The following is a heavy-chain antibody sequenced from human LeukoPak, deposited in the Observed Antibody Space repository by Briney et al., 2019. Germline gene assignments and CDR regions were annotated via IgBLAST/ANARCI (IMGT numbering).Heavy chain of an antibody. CDR3: ARFVVVTAGDY. V-gene: IGHV3-74*01. CDR2: LHSNGAFT. CDR1: GFTLSNYW. Sequence: PGGSLRLSCSASGFTLSNYWMHWVRQAPGKGLVWVARLHSNGAFTTYADSVKGRFIISRDTAKNTLYLQMNSLRVEDTAVYYCARFVVVTAGDYWGQGTLVTVSS. D-gene: IGHD2-21*02. J-gene: IGHJ4*01.